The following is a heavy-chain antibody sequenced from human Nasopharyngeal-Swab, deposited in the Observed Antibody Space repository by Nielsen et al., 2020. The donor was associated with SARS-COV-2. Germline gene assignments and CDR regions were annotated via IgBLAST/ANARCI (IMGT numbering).Heavy chain of an antibody. D-gene: IGHD2-15*01. CDR3: TGACSGGSCRASFDY. CDR1: GFTFGDYA. Sequence: GGSLRLSCTASGFTFGDYAMSWFRQAPGKGLEWVGFIRSKAYGGTTEYAASVKGRFTISRDDSKSIAYLQMNSLKTEDTAVYYCTGACSGGSCRASFDYWGQGTLVTVSS. J-gene: IGHJ4*02. V-gene: IGHV3-49*03. CDR2: IRSKAYGGTT.